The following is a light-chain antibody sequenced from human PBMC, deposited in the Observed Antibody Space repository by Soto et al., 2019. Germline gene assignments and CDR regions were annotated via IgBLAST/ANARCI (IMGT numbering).Light chain of an antibody. CDR3: QQYDKWPPSNT. J-gene: IGKJ2*01. V-gene: IGKV3-15*01. CDR1: QTVSSY. Sequence: EIVLTQSPATLSLSPGERATLSCRASQTVSSYLAWYQQKPGQAPRLLIYGASTRATGIPARFSGSGSGTEFTLTISSLQSEDFAVYYCQQYDKWPPSNTFGQGAKVDI. CDR2: GAS.